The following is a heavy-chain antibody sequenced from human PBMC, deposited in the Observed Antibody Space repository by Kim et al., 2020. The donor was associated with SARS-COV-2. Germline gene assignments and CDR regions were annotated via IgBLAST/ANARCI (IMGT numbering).Heavy chain of an antibody. CDR1: GFTFSSYG. V-gene: IGHV3-33*01. Sequence: GGSLRLSCAASGFTFSSYGMHWVRQAPGKGLEWVAVIWNDGSNKYYTDSVKGRFTISRDNSKNTLYLQMNSLRAEDTAVYYCAREAHYYDSSGYYPGGYWGQGTLVTVSS. D-gene: IGHD3-22*01. J-gene: IGHJ4*02. CDR3: AREAHYYDSSGYYPGGY. CDR2: IWNDGSNK.